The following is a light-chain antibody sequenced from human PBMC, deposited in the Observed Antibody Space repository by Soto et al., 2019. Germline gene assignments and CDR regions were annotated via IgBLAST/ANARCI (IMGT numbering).Light chain of an antibody. CDR2: HNS. J-gene: IGLJ2*01. CDR1: SSNIGGTNA. Sequence: QSVLTQPPSASGTPGQRVAISCSGSSSNIGGTNAVYWYQQVPGTAPKLLIHHNSMRASGVPYRFSGSKSGNTASLTISGLQAEDEAEYYCCSYAGRSTVVFGGGTKLTVL. CDR3: CSYAGRSTVV. V-gene: IGLV1-44*01.